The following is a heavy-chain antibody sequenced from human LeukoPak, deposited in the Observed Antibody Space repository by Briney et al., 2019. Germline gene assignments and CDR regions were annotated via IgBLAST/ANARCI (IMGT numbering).Heavy chain of an antibody. J-gene: IGHJ4*02. CDR3: ARGRPHGNDY. CDR2: IASDGSST. V-gene: IGHV3-74*01. D-gene: IGHD4-23*01. Sequence: GGSLRLSCAASGFTFSSCWMNWVRQAPGKGLVWVSRIASDGSSTTYADSVKGRFNISRDNAKNTLYLQMNSLRVEDTAVYYCARGRPHGNDYWGQGTLVTVSS. CDR1: GFTFSSCW.